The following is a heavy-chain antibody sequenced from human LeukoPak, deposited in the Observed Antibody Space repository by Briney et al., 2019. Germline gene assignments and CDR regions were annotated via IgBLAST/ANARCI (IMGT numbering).Heavy chain of an antibody. D-gene: IGHD1-26*01. J-gene: IGHJ4*02. CDR2: ISGSGGST. CDR3: ARASGIYFDF. V-gene: IGHV3-23*01. Sequence: GGSLRLSCAASGFTFSNYAMRWVRQAPGKGLEWVSAISGSGGSTYYADSVKDRFTISRDNSKNTLHLQMNSLRAEDTAVYYCARASGIYFDFWGQGTLVTVSS. CDR1: GFTFSNYA.